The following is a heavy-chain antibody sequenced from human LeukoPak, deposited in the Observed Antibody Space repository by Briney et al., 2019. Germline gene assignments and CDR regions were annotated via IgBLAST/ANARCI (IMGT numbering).Heavy chain of an antibody. Sequence: PSETLSLTCTVSGGSISSYYWSWLRQPPGKGLEWIGYIYYSGSTNYNPSLKSRVTISVDTSKNQFSLKLSSVTAADTAVYYCARSGDIVVVPAALPYYYYYMDVWGKGTTVTVSS. CDR1: GGSISSYY. V-gene: IGHV4-59*01. J-gene: IGHJ6*03. CDR2: IYYSGST. D-gene: IGHD2-2*01. CDR3: ARSGDIVVVPAALPYYYYYMDV.